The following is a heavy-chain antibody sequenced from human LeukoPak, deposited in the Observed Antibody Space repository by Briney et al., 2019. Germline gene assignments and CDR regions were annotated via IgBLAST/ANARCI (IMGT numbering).Heavy chain of an antibody. Sequence: GGSLRLSCAASGFTFSSYAMSWVRQAPGKGLEWVSTINGGGVNTHYADSVRGRFTISRDHSKNTLYLQMNSLRAGDTAVYYCAKVNYYESSDIGLFDYWGQGTLVTVSS. CDR1: GFTFSSYA. V-gene: IGHV3-23*01. D-gene: IGHD3-22*01. J-gene: IGHJ4*02. CDR3: AKVNYYESSDIGLFDY. CDR2: INGGGVNT.